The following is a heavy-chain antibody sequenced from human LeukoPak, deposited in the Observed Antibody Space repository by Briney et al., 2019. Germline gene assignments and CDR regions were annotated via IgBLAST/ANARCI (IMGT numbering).Heavy chain of an antibody. CDR1: GGSINSYY. Sequence: PSETLSLICTVSGGSINSYYWSWIRQPPGKGLEWIGYIYYSGSTNYNPSLKSRVTISVDTSKNQFSLKLTSVTAADTAVYYCAGGSLVVAGRVDYWGQGTLVTVSS. CDR3: AGGSLVVAGRVDY. D-gene: IGHD6-19*01. J-gene: IGHJ4*02. CDR2: IYYSGST. V-gene: IGHV4-59*01.